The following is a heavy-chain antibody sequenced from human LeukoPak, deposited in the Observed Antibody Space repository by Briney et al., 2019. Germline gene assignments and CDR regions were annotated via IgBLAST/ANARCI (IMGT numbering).Heavy chain of an antibody. CDR1: GFTFSCYY. CDR2: NSANSGDT. J-gene: IGHJ4*02. CDR3: AREPSDSGGYDY. Sequence: GASVKVSCKASGFTFSCYYIHWVRQPPAQGLEWMEWNSANSGDTKSVQKLQGRVTVNRDTSINTEYIKISGLASDDTALYYGAREPSDSGGYDYWGQGTLVTVSS. V-gene: IGHV1-2*02. D-gene: IGHD3-10*01.